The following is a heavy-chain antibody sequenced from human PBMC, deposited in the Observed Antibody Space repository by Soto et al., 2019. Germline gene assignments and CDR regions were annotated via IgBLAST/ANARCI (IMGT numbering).Heavy chain of an antibody. CDR1: GFTFSSYD. V-gene: IGHV3-74*01. J-gene: IGHJ4*02. Sequence: GGSLRLSCAASGFTFSSYDMHWVRQAPGKGLVWVSRINSDGRSTSYADSVKGRFTISRDNAKNTLYLQMNSLRAEDTAVYYCVRTSLVVAAATREDYWGQGTLVTVSS. CDR2: INSDGRST. D-gene: IGHD2-15*01. CDR3: VRTSLVVAAATREDY.